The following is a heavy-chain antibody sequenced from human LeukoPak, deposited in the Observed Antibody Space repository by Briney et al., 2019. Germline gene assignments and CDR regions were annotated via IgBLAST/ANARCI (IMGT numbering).Heavy chain of an antibody. J-gene: IGHJ6*03. CDR1: GFTFSNYV. CDR2: ISGTGANT. CDR3: AKGIRQLGNYYYYMDV. D-gene: IGHD7-27*01. Sequence: GGSLRLSCAVSGFTFSNYVMIWVRPAPGKGREWVAAISGTGANTFYAGSVKGRFTMSRDNPKNMLYLQMNSLRAEDTALYYCAKGIRQLGNYYYYMDVWGKGTTVTVSS. V-gene: IGHV3-23*01.